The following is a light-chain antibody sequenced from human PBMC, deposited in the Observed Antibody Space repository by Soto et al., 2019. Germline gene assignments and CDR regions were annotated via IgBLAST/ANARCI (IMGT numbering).Light chain of an antibody. CDR2: GNS. J-gene: IGLJ3*02. CDR1: SSNIGAGYD. Sequence: QPVLTQPPSVSGAPGQRVTISCTGSSSNIGAGYDVHWYQQLPGTAPKLLIYGNSNRPSGVPDRFSGSKSGTSASLAITGLQAEDEADYYCQSYDSSQSALFGGGTQLTVL. V-gene: IGLV1-40*01. CDR3: QSYDSSQSAL.